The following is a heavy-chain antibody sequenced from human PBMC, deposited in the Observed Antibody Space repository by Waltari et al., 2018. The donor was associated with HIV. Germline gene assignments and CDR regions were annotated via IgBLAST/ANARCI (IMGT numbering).Heavy chain of an antibody. D-gene: IGHD3-10*01. CDR2: IIPILGIA. V-gene: IGHV1-69*04. J-gene: IGHJ6*02. CDR1: GGTFSSYA. Sequence: QVQLVQSGAEVKKPGSSVKVSCKASGGTFSSYAISWVRQAPGQGLEWMGRIIPILGIANYAQKCQGRVTITADKSTSTAYMELSSLRSEDTAVYYCASIWGFGEDKGDVWGQGTTVTVSS. CDR3: ASIWGFGEDKGDV.